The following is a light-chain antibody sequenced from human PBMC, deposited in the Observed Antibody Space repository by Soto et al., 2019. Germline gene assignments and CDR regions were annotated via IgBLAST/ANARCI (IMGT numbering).Light chain of an antibody. J-gene: IGKJ1*01. CDR1: QSVSSNY. CDR2: GAS. Sequence: EIVLTQSPGTLSLSPWDRATLSCRASQSVSSNYLAWYQQQKPGQAPRLLIYGASSRAAGVPDRFSGSGSGTDFTLAISRLEPEDFAVYYCQQYGDSSWTFGQGTKVEIK. V-gene: IGKV3-20*01. CDR3: QQYGDSSWT.